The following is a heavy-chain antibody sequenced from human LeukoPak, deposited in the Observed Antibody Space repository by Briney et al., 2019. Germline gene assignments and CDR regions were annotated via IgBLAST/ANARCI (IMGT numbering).Heavy chain of an antibody. D-gene: IGHD2-8*01. CDR1: DFTVGSNY. V-gene: IGHV3-53*01. CDR2: IYSGGKT. Sequence: GGPLRLSCAASDFTVGSNYMTWVRQAPGKGLEWVSVIYSGGKTFYADSVKGRFTISRDDSKNTLYLQMNSLRAEDTAIYYCARDGDDTTNWWGQGTLVTVSS. CDR3: ARDGDDTTNW. J-gene: IGHJ4*02.